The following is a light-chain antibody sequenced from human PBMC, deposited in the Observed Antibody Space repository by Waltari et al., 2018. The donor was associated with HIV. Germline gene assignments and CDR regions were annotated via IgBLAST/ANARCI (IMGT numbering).Light chain of an antibody. J-gene: IGLJ3*02. V-gene: IGLV1-44*01. CDR2: GND. CDR3: AAWDDSLNGGV. Sequence: QSVLTQPPSASGTPGQRVTIPCSARSSKIGSNPVNCYQHLPGTAPKLLIYGNDQRPSGVPDRFSASRSGTSASLAISGLQSADEADYYCAAWDDSLNGGVFGGGTKLTVL. CDR1: SSKIGSNP.